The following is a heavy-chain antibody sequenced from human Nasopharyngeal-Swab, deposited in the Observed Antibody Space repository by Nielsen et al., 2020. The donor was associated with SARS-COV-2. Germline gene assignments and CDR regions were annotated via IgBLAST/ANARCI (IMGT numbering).Heavy chain of an antibody. V-gene: IGHV4-31*03. CDR3: ATYSGTYYWYFDL. J-gene: IGHJ2*01. Sequence: SETLSLTCTVSGGSISSSDYYWNWIRQRPGKGLEWIGYVYYGGSTEYNPSLKSRVTISSDTSKNQFSLKLNSVIAADTAIYYCATYSGTYYWYFDLWGRGTQVTVSS. CDR1: GGSISSSDYY. D-gene: IGHD1-26*01. CDR2: VYYGGST.